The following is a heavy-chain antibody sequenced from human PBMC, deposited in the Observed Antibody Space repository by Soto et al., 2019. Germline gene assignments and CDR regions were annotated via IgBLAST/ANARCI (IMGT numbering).Heavy chain of an antibody. J-gene: IGHJ4*02. CDR3: AKDRRDGDFMHILVVDF. CDR1: GFSLSSYA. Sequence: QVQLVESGGGVVQPGGSLRLSCATFGFSLSSYAMHWVRQAPGKGLGWVALMSYDETKKYYADSVEGRFTISRDTSTNTLFLQMNNLRVEDTAVYYCAKDRRDGDFMHILVVDFWGQGALVTVSS. CDR2: MSYDETKK. D-gene: IGHD2-15*01. V-gene: IGHV3-30*18.